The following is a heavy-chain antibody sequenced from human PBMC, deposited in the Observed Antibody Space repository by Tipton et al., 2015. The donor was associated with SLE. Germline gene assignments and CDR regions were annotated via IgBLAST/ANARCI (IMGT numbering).Heavy chain of an antibody. CDR1: GFTFDDYA. CDR3: AKDIVPTVTGGEAFDI. J-gene: IGHJ3*02. V-gene: IGHV3-23*01. D-gene: IGHD4-11*01. Sequence: GSLRLSCAASGFTFDDYAMSWVRQAPGKGLEWVSAISRSYDTTYGDSVKGRFTISRDNSKNTLYLQMNSLRAEDTAVYYCAKDIVPTVTGGEAFDIWGQGTMVTVSS. CDR2: ISRSYDTT.